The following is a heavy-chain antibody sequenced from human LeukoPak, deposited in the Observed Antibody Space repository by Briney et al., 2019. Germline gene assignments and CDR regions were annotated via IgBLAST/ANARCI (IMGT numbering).Heavy chain of an antibody. J-gene: IGHJ3*02. V-gene: IGHV1-18*01. CDR3: ARDYYGDFEAEDAFDI. CDR2: IRAYNGNT. CDR1: GYTFTSYG. Sequence: GASVKDSCKDSGYTFTSYGISRVRQAPGQGLEWMGWIRAYNGNTNYAQKLQGRVTMTTDTSTSTAYMELRSLRSDDTAVYYCARDYYGDFEAEDAFDIWGQGTMVTVSS. D-gene: IGHD4-17*01.